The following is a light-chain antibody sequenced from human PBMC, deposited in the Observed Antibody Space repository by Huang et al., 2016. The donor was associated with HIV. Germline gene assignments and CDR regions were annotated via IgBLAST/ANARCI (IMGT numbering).Light chain of an antibody. CDR2: AAS. CDR3: QQYDNVPIT. Sequence: DIQMTQSPSSLSASVGDRVTITCQASQDISTYLNWYQQKPGKAPKVLIYAASNLETGVPSRFSGSGSGTKFTFTISSLQPEDIATYYCQQYDNVPITFGQGTLLEI. J-gene: IGKJ5*01. V-gene: IGKV1-33*01. CDR1: QDISTY.